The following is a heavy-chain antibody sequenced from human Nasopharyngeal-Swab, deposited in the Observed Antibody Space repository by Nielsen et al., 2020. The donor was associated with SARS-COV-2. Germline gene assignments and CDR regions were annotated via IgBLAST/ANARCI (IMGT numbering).Heavy chain of an antibody. V-gene: IGHV1-69*13. Sequence: SVKVSCKASGDAFSRFGISWVRQAPGQGLEWMGGIIPAFGTPTYAQDSAQDLQGRVTISAGESTSTAYMELSSLRSEDTAVYYCARGKGTSYYYYYGMDVWGQGTTVTVSS. J-gene: IGHJ6*02. D-gene: IGHD1/OR15-1a*01. CDR3: ARGKGTSYYYYYGMDV. CDR2: IIPAFGTP. CDR1: GDAFSRFG.